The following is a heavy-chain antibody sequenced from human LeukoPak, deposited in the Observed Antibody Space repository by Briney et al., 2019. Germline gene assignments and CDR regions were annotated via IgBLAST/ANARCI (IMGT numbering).Heavy chain of an antibody. D-gene: IGHD3/OR15-3a*01. CDR3: ARQGLYDSSDFWTFQH. Sequence: GGSLRLSCAASGFTFSNAWMSWVRQTPGKGLEWVSYISDSSGYKNYADSLKGRFTISRDNAKNSVYLQMNSLSAEDTAVYYCARQGLYDSSDFWTFQHWGQGTLVTVSS. CDR2: ISDSSGYK. J-gene: IGHJ1*01. CDR1: GFTFSNAW. V-gene: IGHV3-11*06.